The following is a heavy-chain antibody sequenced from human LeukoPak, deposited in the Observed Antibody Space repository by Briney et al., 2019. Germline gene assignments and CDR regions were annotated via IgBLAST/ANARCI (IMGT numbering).Heavy chain of an antibody. D-gene: IGHD2-15*01. CDR1: GFTFSSFG. Sequence: GGSLRLSCAASGFTFSSFGMTWVRQAPGKGLEWVSTITGSGGITYYADSVKGRFTISRDNSKNTLYLQVNSLRAEDTAVYYCARDLARGDCSGGSCYGTFDYWGQGTLVTVSS. CDR3: ARDLARGDCSGGSCYGTFDY. J-gene: IGHJ4*02. CDR2: ITGSGGIT. V-gene: IGHV3-23*01.